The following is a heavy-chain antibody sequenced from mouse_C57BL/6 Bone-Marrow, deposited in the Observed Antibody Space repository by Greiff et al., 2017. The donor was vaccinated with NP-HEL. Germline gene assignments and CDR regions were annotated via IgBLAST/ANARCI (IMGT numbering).Heavy chain of an antibody. D-gene: IGHD4-1*01. V-gene: IGHV5-17*01. CDR3: ARKNWGTFAY. Sequence: DVHLVESGGGLVKPGGSLKLSCAASGFTFSDYGMHWVRQAPEKGLEWVAYISSGSSTIYYADTVKGRFTISRDNAKNTLFLQMTSLRSEDTAMYYCARKNWGTFAYWDQGTLVTVSA. CDR1: GFTFSDYG. CDR2: ISSGSSTI. J-gene: IGHJ3*01.